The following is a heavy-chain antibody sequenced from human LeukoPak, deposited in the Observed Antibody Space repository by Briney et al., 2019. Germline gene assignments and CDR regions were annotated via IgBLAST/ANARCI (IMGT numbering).Heavy chain of an antibody. D-gene: IGHD6-6*01. CDR2: INPNSGGT. CDR3: ARAAIAARPRGWFDP. J-gene: IGHJ5*02. CDR1: GYTFTGYY. V-gene: IGHV1-2*02. Sequence: ASVKVSCKASGYTFTGYYMHWVRQAPGQGLEWMGWINPNSGGTNYAQKFQGRVTMTRDTSISTAYMELSRLRSDDTAVYYCARAAIAARPRGWFDPWGQGTPVTVSS.